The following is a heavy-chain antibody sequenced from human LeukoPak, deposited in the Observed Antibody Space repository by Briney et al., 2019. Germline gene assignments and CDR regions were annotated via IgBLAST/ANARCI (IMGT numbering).Heavy chain of an antibody. CDR2: IKQDGSEK. V-gene: IGHV3-7*01. J-gene: IGHJ6*03. CDR1: GFTFSSYW. D-gene: IGHD3-3*01. CDR3: ARDRTTYYDFWSALFGYMDV. Sequence: GGSLRLSCAASGFTFSSYWMSWVRQAPGKGLEWVANIKQDGSEKYYVDSVKGRFTISRDNAKNSLYLQMNSLRAEDTAVYYCARDRTTYYDFWSALFGYMDVWGKGTTVTVSS.